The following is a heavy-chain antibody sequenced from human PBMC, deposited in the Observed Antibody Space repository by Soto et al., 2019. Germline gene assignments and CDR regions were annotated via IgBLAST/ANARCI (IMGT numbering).Heavy chain of an antibody. V-gene: IGHV1-2*02. CDR3: ARTHYYDSSGCLDY. CDR1: GYTFTGYY. CDR2: INPNSGGT. Sequence: ASLKISCKASGYTFTGYYMHWVRQAPGQGLEWMGWINPNSGGTNYAQKFQGRVTMARDTSISTAYMELSRLRSDDTAVYYCARTHYYDSSGCLDYWGQGTLVTVSS. J-gene: IGHJ4*02. D-gene: IGHD3-22*01.